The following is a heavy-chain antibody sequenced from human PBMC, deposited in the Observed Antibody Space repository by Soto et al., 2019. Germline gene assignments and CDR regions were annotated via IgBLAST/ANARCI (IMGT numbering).Heavy chain of an antibody. V-gene: IGHV5-51*01. CDR2: IFPSDSET. J-gene: IGHJ6*02. Sequence: GESLKISCQGSGYIFARHWIGWVRHMPGKGLEWMGIIFPSDSETRYSPSFQGQVTISLDKSIHTAYLQWISLQASDTAMYYCARHGSPLASYYYYGMDVWGQGTTVTVSS. D-gene: IGHD5-12*01. CDR3: ARHGSPLASYYYYGMDV. CDR1: GYIFARHW.